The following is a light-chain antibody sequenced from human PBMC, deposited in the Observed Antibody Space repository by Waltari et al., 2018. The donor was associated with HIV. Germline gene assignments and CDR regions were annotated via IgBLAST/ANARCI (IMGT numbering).Light chain of an antibody. CDR1: MSDARSYNL. J-gene: IGLJ2*01. CDR2: GVS. V-gene: IGLV2-23*02. Sequence: QSALLHSASVSGSPGHSITISRSVTMSDARSYNLVSWYQQHPGKAPKLLIYGVSKRPSGVSNRFSGSKSGTTASLTISGLQAEDEADYYCCSYAGSSTFVVFGGGTKLTVL. CDR3: CSYAGSSTFVV.